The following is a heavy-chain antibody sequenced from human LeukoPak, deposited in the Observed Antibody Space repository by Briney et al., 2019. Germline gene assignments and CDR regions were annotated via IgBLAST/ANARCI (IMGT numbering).Heavy chain of an antibody. D-gene: IGHD3-10*01. CDR3: ARVKWFGDTFMDDY. J-gene: IGHJ4*02. V-gene: IGHV3-21*01. CDR2: ISSSSSYI. CDR1: GFTFSSYS. Sequence: GGSLRLSCAASGFTFSSYSMNWVRQAPGKGLEWVSSISSSSSYIYYADSVKGRFTISRDNAKNSLYLQMNSLRAEDTAAYYCARVKWFGDTFMDDYWGQGTLVTVSS.